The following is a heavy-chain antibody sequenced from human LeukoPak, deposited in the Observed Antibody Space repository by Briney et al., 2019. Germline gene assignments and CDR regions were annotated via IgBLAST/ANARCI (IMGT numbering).Heavy chain of an antibody. CDR3: ARDYCSSTSCFISDY. CDR2: ISGSGGST. J-gene: IGHJ4*02. D-gene: IGHD2-2*01. Sequence: GGSLRLSCAASGFTFSSYAMRWVRQAPGKGLEWVSGISGSGGSTYYADSVKGRFTISRGNSKNTLYLQMNSLRAEDTAVYYCARDYCSSTSCFISDYWGQGTLVPVSS. CDR1: GFTFSSYA. V-gene: IGHV3-23*01.